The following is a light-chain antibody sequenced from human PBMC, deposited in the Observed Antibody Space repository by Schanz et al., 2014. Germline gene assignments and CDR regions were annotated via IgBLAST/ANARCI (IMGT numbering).Light chain of an antibody. CDR3: SSYTSSSTLGVV. CDR2: DVS. J-gene: IGLJ2*01. CDR1: SSDVGGYNY. Sequence: QSALTQPPSASGSPGQSVAISCTGTSSDVGGYNYVSWYQHHPGKAPKLMIYDVSKRPSGVPDRFSGSKSGNTASLTVSGLQADDEADYYCSSYTSSSTLGVVFGGGTKLTVL. V-gene: IGLV2-8*01.